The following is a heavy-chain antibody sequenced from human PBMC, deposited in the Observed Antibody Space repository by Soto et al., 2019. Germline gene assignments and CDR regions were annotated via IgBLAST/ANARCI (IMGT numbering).Heavy chain of an antibody. J-gene: IGHJ5*02. Sequence: GASVKVSCKASGGTFSSYAISWVRQAPGQGLEWIGGIIPIFGTANYAQKFQCRVLTTGDESTSTAYIQRRGLGSEQPAVYYCAGEGGPTIFGVVIENWFDPWGQGTLVTVSS. CDR1: GGTFSSYA. CDR2: IIPIFGTA. V-gene: IGHV1-69*13. D-gene: IGHD3-3*01. CDR3: AGEGGPTIFGVVIENWFDP.